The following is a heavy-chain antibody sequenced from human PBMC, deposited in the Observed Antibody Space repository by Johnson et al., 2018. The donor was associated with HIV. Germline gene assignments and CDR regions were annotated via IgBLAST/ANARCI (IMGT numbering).Heavy chain of an antibody. CDR1: GFTFSSYG. CDR2: IWYDGSNK. D-gene: IGHD5/OR15-5a*01. J-gene: IGHJ3*02. Sequence: QMLLVESGGGVVQPGRSLRLSCAASGFTFSSYGMHWVRQAPGKGLEWVAVIWYDGSNKYYADSVQGRFTISRDNYKNTLFLQMGSLRLEDMAVYYCAREGDGNIVSNGAFDIWGQGTMVTVSS. CDR3: AREGDGNIVSNGAFDI. V-gene: IGHV3-33*01.